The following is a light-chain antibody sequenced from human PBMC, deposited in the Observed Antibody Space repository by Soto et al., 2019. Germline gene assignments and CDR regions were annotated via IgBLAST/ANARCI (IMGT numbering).Light chain of an antibody. CDR2: DAS. J-gene: IGKJ1*01. CDR3: QQYGSSPWT. Sequence: EVELTQSPATLSLSPGERATLSCRASQSINTYLAWYLQKPGQAPRLLIYDASNRAAGIPARFSGSGSGTDFTLTISSLEPEDFAVYYCQQYGSSPWTFGRGTKVEI. V-gene: IGKV3-11*01. CDR1: QSINTY.